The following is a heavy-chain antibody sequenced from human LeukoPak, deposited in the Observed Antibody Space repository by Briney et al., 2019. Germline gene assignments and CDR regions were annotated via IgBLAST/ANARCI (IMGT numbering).Heavy chain of an antibody. CDR2: MHPDNGNT. D-gene: IGHD3-10*01. CDR1: GYAVTNYD. V-gene: IGHV1-8*01. J-gene: IGHJ5*02. Sequence: ASVKVSCKTSGYAVTNYDINWVRQAPGQGLEWMGWMHPDNGNTGYAQKFQGRVTMTRNTSITTAYMELRSLRSDDTAVYYCARGHGSAFDPWGQGTLVTVSS. CDR3: ARGHGSAFDP.